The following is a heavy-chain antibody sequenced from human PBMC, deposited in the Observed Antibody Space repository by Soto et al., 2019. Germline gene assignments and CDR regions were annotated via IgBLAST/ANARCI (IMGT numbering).Heavy chain of an antibody. J-gene: IGHJ5*02. V-gene: IGHV2-26*01. CDR1: GFSLSNARMG. CDR2: IFSNDEK. CDR3: ARIREAAAPLFPPSDTNWFDP. D-gene: IGHD6-13*01. Sequence: QVTLKESGPVLVKPTETLTLTCTVSGFSLSNARMGVSWIRQPPGKALEWLAHIFSNDEKSYSTSLKSRLTISKDTSKSQVVLTMTNMDPVDTATYYCARIREAAAPLFPPSDTNWFDPWGQGTLVTVSS.